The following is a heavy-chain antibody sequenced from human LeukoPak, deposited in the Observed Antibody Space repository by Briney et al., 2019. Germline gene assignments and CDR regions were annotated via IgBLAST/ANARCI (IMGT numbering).Heavy chain of an antibody. Sequence: SETLSLTCTVSGGSISSYYWSWIRQPPGKGLEWIGYIYYSGSTYYNPSLKSRVTISVDTSKNQFSLKLSSVTAADTAVYYCARDVVATPYYFDYWGQGTLVTVSS. CDR1: GGSISSYY. V-gene: IGHV4-59*12. CDR2: IYYSGST. J-gene: IGHJ4*02. D-gene: IGHD2-21*01. CDR3: ARDVVATPYYFDY.